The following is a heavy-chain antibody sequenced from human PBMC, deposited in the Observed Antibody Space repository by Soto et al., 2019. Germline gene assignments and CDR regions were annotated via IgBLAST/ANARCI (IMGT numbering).Heavy chain of an antibody. CDR1: GFTFSSYG. Sequence: QVQLVESGGGVVQPGRSLRLSCAASGFTFSSYGMHWVRQAPGKGLEWVALISYDGSNEYYADSVKGRFTISRDNSKNTLYLQMNGLRAEDTAVYYCAKEGRRVSGCFDYRGQGTLVTVSS. D-gene: IGHD1-26*01. J-gene: IGHJ4*02. V-gene: IGHV3-30*18. CDR3: AKEGRRVSGCFDY. CDR2: ISYDGSNE.